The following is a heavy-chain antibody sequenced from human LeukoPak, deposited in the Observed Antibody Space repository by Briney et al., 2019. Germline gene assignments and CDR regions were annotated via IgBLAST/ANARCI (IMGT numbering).Heavy chain of an antibody. J-gene: IGHJ4*02. CDR1: GFTFSSYA. D-gene: IGHD5-18*01. CDR3: AKGPYRYSYGYGVLDY. V-gene: IGHV3-23*01. Sequence: PGGSLRLSCAASGFTFSSYAMSWVRQAPGKGLEWVSAISGSGGSTYYADSVKGRFTISRDNSKNTLYLQMNSLRAEDTAVYCCAKGPYRYSYGYGVLDYWGQGTLVTVSS. CDR2: ISGSGGST.